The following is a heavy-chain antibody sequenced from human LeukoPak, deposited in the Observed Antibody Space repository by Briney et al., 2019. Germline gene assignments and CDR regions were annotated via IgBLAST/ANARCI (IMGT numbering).Heavy chain of an antibody. CDR2: ISYDGSNK. V-gene: IGHV3-30*04. Sequence: GGSLRLSCAASGFTFSSYAMHWVRQAPGKGLEWVAVISYDGSNKYYADSVKGRFTISRDNSKNTLYLQMNSLRAEDTAVYYCAKDSLGVVTAEGAFDIWGQGTMVTVSS. CDR3: AKDSLGVVTAEGAFDI. J-gene: IGHJ3*02. CDR1: GFTFSSYA. D-gene: IGHD2-21*02.